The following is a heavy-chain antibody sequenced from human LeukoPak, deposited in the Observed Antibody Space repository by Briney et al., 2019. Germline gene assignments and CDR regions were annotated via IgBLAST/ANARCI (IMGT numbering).Heavy chain of an antibody. CDR1: GGSISSGSYY. J-gene: IGHJ4*02. D-gene: IGHD1-1*01. CDR2: IYTSGST. Sequence: PSETLSLTCAVSGGSISSGSYYWSWIRQPAGKGLEWIGRIYTSGSTNYNPSLKSRVTISVDTSKNQFSLKLSSVTAADTAVYYCARVQYNWNYDYWGQGTLVTVSS. CDR3: ARVQYNWNYDY. V-gene: IGHV4-61*02.